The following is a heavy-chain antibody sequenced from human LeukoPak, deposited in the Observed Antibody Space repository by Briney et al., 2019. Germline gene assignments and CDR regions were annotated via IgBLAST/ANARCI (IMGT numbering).Heavy chain of an antibody. D-gene: IGHD6-6*01. CDR2: IYPSDSDT. Sequence: GESLKISCKGSGYSFTSYWIGWVRQMPGKGLEWMGIIYPSDSDTRYSPSFQGQVTISADKSISTAYLQWSSLKASDTAMYYCARRARIAARPSGAFDIWGQGTMVTVSS. V-gene: IGHV5-51*01. CDR3: ARRARIAARPSGAFDI. J-gene: IGHJ3*02. CDR1: GYSFTSYW.